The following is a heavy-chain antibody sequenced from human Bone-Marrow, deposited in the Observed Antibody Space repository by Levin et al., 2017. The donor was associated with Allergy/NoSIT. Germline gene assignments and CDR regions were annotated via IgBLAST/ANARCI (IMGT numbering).Heavy chain of an antibody. CDR3: ARDAFGSGSCQSQD. CDR1: GFSFSTHG. D-gene: IGHD3-10*01. CDR2: IWDDGRNQ. V-gene: IGHV3-33*01. J-gene: IGHJ1*01. Sequence: GGSLRLSCAASGFSFSTHGMHWVRQAPGKGLEWVAVIWDDGRNQYYGDSVKGRFTISRDNSRNTLYLQMNSLRAEDTAMYFCARDAFGSGSCQSQDWGQGTLVAVSA.